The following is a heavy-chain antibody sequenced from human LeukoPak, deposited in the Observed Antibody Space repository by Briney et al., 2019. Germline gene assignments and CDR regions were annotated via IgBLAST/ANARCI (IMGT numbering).Heavy chain of an antibody. CDR2: LSDTGDSR. J-gene: IGHJ4*02. CDR3: AKGDCASGSCYFDD. Sequence: GGSLRLSWAASGFTLSKHPMYWVRQAQGKGVEGVSSLSDTGDSRQYADSGKGRFTSGRDSDRSGAYLQMNTLRAEDTAVYYCAKGDCASGSCYFDDWGQGSQVTVSS. D-gene: IGHD2-8*01. V-gene: IGHV3-23*01. CDR1: GFTLSKHP.